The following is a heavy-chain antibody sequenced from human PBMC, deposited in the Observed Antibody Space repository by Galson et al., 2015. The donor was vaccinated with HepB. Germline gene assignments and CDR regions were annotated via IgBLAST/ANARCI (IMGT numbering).Heavy chain of an antibody. Sequence: LRLSCAASGFTFSSYAMSWVRQAPGKGLEWVSVISGSGTSTHYADSVRGRFTISRDNSKTTLYLQMNSLRAEDTAVYYCAKESGRYYASGTYRDYWGQGTLVTVSS. CDR2: ISGSGTST. CDR1: GFTFSSYA. CDR3: AKESGRYYASGTYRDY. D-gene: IGHD3-10*01. V-gene: IGHV3-23*01. J-gene: IGHJ4*02.